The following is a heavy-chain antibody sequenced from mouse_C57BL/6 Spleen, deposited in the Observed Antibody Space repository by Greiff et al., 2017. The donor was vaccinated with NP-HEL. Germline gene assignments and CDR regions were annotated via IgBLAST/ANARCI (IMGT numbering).Heavy chain of an antibody. CDR3: ARYGPGTRAMDY. J-gene: IGHJ4*01. V-gene: IGHV7-3*01. D-gene: IGHD4-1*01. Sequence: EVMLVESGGGLVQPGGSLSLSCAASGFTFTDYYMSWVRQPPGKALEWLGFIRNKANGYTTEYSASVKGRFTISRDNSQSNLYLQMNALSAEDSATYYCARYGPGTRAMDYWGQGTSVTVSS. CDR1: GFTFTDYY. CDR2: IRNKANGYTT.